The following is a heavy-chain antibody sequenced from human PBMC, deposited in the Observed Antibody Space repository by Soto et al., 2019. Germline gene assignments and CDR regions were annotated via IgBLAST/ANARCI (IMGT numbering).Heavy chain of an antibody. V-gene: IGHV3-11*01. Sequence: QVQLVESGGGLVKPGGSLRLSCAASGFTFSEYYMSWLRQAPGKGLEWVSYVSRSSNTIYYADSVKGRFTISRDNAKNSLYLQMNSLRAEDTAVYYCARREGPALVGYWGQGALVTVSS. D-gene: IGHD1-26*01. J-gene: IGHJ4*02. CDR3: ARREGPALVGY. CDR2: VSRSSNTI. CDR1: GFTFSEYY.